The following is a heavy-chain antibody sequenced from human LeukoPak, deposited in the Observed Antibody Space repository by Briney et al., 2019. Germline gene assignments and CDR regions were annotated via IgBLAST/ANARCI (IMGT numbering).Heavy chain of an antibody. Sequence: ASVKVSCKASGGTFSSYAISWVRQAPGQGLEWMGGIIPIFGTANYAQKFQGRVTITADESTSTAYMELSSLRSEDTAVYYCARSLHEDMDVWGKGTTVTASS. CDR1: GGTFSSYA. V-gene: IGHV1-69*13. J-gene: IGHJ6*03. CDR3: ARSLHEDMDV. CDR2: IIPIFGTA.